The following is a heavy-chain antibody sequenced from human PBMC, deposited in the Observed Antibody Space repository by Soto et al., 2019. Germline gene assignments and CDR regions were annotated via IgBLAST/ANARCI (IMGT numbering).Heavy chain of an antibody. CDR1: GFSFSRYG. CDR3: AKDLGGTTGY. V-gene: IGHV3-23*01. Sequence: VQLLESGGGLVQPGGSLRLSCAASGFSFSRYGMSWVRQAPGKGLEWVSTLSISGGSTYYADSVKGRFTISEDNSKNTLYLEMNSLRAEDTAVYYCAKDLGGTTGYWGQGTLVTVSS. CDR2: LSISGGST. D-gene: IGHD1-1*01. J-gene: IGHJ4*02.